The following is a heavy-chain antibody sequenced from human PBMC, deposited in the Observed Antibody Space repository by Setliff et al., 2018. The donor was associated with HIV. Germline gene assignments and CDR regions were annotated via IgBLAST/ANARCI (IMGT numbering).Heavy chain of an antibody. CDR2: INPSGGSA. D-gene: IGHD3-22*01. Sequence: ASVKVSCKASGYTFTSYYLHWVRQAPGQGLEWMGMINPSGGSASYAPKFQGRVTMSRDTSTSTVYMELSSLRSEDTAVYYCERDYFDSSAYHYGFGAFDIWGQGTMVTVSS. J-gene: IGHJ3*02. CDR3: ERDYFDSSAYHYGFGAFDI. V-gene: IGHV1-46*01. CDR1: GYTFTSYY.